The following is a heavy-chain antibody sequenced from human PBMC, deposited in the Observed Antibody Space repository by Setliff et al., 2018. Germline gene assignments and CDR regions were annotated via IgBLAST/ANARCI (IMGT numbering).Heavy chain of an antibody. CDR3: AKDARRSWYFFDY. Sequence: GGSLRLSCGASGFIFNTYGMHWVRQAPGKGLEWVAFTWYDGINKYYADSVKGRFTISRDNSKNTLYLQMNSLRAEDTAVYYCAKDARRSWYFFDYWGQGALVTVSS. V-gene: IGHV3-30*02. D-gene: IGHD6-13*01. CDR1: GFIFNTYG. J-gene: IGHJ4*02. CDR2: TWYDGINK.